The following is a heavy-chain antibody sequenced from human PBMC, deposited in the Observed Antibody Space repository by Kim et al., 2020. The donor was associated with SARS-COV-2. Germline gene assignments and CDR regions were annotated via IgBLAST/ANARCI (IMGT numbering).Heavy chain of an antibody. CDR1: GFIFTSFG. V-gene: IGHV1-18*04. D-gene: IGHD3-22*01. J-gene: IGHJ6*02. CDR2: ISAYTGNT. CDR3: ARPNFYDSYNYTLGYGMDV. Sequence: ASVKVSCKASGFIFTSFGVTWVRQAPGQGLEWMGWISAYTGNTNYALKFQGRVTMTTDRSTNTAYMELQSLRSDDTAVYYCARPNFYDSYNYTLGYGMDVWGQGTTVTVSS.